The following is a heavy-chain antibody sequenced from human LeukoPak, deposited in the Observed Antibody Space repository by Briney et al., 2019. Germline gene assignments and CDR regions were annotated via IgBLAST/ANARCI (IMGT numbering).Heavy chain of an antibody. CDR1: GYTFTSYY. J-gene: IGHJ3*02. D-gene: IGHD1-26*01. V-gene: IGHV1-46*01. CDR3: AEGGWELRSPHGAFDI. Sequence: ASVKVSCKASGYTFTSYYMHWVRQAPGQGLEWMGIINPSGGSTTYAQKFQGRVTMTRDTSTSTVYIELSSLRSEDTAVYYCAEGGWELRSPHGAFDIWGQGTMVTVSS. CDR2: INPSGGST.